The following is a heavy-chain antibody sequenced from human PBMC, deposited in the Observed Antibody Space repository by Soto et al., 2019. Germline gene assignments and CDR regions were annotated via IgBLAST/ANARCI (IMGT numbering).Heavy chain of an antibody. CDR1: GFTFSDHY. D-gene: IGHD6-19*01. V-gene: IGHV3-72*01. Sequence: PGGSLRLSCAASGFTFSDHYMDWVRQAPGKGLEWVARSKNKANSFTTECAASVKGRFTISRDDSESSLFLQMNSLKTEDTAVYYCARGGGSGPHRDDDYWDPGTLVTV. CDR2: SKNKANSFTT. J-gene: IGHJ4*02. CDR3: ARGGGSGPHRDDDY.